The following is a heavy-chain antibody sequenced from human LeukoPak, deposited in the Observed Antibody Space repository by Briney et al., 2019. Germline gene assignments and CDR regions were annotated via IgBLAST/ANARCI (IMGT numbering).Heavy chain of an antibody. CDR1: GYTFTGYY. D-gene: IGHD6-19*01. CDR3: ARRAVAGTGYDVMDY. V-gene: IGHV1-2*02. CDR2: INPNSGGT. Sequence: ASVEVSCKASGYTFTGYYMHWVRQAPGQGLEWMGWINPNSGGTNYAQKFQGRVTMTRDTSISTAYMELSRLRSDDTAVYYCARRAVAGTGYDVMDYWGQGTLVTVSS. J-gene: IGHJ4*02.